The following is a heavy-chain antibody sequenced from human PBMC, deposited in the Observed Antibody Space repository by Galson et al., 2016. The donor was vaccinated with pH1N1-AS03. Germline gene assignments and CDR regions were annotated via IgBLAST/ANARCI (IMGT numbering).Heavy chain of an antibody. CDR1: GFTFSGYA. J-gene: IGHJ5*02. CDR2: VRTNGRRT. D-gene: IGHD2/OR15-2a*01. CDR3: AKGGIYNREGLGGS. Sequence: SLRLSCAASGFTFSGYAMNWVRQAPGKGLEWVSGVRTNGRRTFHADSVKGRLTISRDNSKNTLYLQMNSLRVEDSAVYYCAKGGIYNREGLGGSWCQGTLVAVSS. V-gene: IGHV3-23*01.